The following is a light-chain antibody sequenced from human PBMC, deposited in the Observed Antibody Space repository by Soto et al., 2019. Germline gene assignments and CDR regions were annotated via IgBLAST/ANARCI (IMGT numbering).Light chain of an antibody. CDR3: CSSGGSPTYV. CDR1: SSNVGSYKL. V-gene: IGLV2-23*02. J-gene: IGLJ1*01. Sequence: QSVLTQPASVSGPPGQSITISCTGTSSNVGSYKLVSWHQQHPGKAPKLMIFEVNKRPSGVSNRFSGSKSGNTASLTISGLKVEDEADYYCCSSGGSPTYVFGTGTKVTVL. CDR2: EVN.